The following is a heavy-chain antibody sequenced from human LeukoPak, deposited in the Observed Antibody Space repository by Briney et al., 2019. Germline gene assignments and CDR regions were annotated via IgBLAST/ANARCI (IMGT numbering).Heavy chain of an antibody. D-gene: IGHD3-10*01. CDR2: FNHNGIT. V-gene: IGHV4-34*01. J-gene: IGHJ4*02. CDR3: ARGNRRLGYYGSGSRLPFDS. CDR1: GGSFSAYDY. Sequence: SEALSLTCGVYGGSFSAYDYWIWIRQPPGKGLEWIGEFNHNGITSYNPSLKSRVTISIDTSKNQFSLKLNSVTAADTAVYYCARGNRRLGYYGSGSRLPFDSWGQGTLVTVSS.